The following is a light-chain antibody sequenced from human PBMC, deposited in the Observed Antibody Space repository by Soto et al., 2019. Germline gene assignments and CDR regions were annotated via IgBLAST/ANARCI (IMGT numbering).Light chain of an antibody. CDR1: QSISPW. CDR3: QQYKSYYRT. V-gene: IGKV1-5*03. J-gene: IGKJ2*01. Sequence: DIQMTQSPSTLSASVGDRVTITCRASQSISPWLAWYQQKPGKAPKILIYKASSLESGVPSRFSGSDSGTEFTLTINSLQTDDFATYYCQQYKSYYRTFGQGTKLEIK. CDR2: KAS.